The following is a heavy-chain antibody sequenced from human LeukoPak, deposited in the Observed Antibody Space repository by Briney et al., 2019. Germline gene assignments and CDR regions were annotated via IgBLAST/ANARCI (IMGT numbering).Heavy chain of an antibody. V-gene: IGHV3-33*08. D-gene: IGHD3-16*01. CDR2: IWNDGSKK. Sequence: GGSLRLSCAASGFIFSTFVMHWARRAPGKGLEWVAVIWNDGSKKFYAESVKGRFTISRDNSQNTLYLQMNRLRAEDTAVYYCGRDSLGGDYWGQGTLVTVSS. CDR3: GRDSLGGDY. CDR1: GFIFSTFV. J-gene: IGHJ4*02.